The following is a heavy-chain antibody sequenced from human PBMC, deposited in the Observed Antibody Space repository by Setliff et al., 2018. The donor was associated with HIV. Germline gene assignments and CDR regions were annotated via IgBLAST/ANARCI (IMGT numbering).Heavy chain of an antibody. Sequence: SETLSLTCVVSVHSIGSGYYGGWSRQSPGKGLEWIGIIYDSGSTKYNPSLKSRVTISIDTSKSQFPLRLNSVTAADTAFYYCARGGVGAALVWFDPWGQGTLVTVSS. CDR1: VHSIGSGYY. D-gene: IGHD1-26*01. V-gene: IGHV4-38-2*01. J-gene: IGHJ5*02. CDR3: ARGGVGAALVWFDP. CDR2: IYDSGST.